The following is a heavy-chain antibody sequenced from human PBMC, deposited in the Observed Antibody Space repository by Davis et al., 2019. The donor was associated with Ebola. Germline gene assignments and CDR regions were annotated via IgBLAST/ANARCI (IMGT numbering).Heavy chain of an antibody. CDR3: ARDLRYYDILTGYWYYYGMDV. CDR2: IKQDGSEK. CDR1: GFTFSSYW. V-gene: IGHV3-7*01. Sequence: PGGSLRLSCAASGFTFSSYWMSWVRQAPGKGLEWVANIKQDGSEKYYVDSVKGRFTISRDNAKNSLYLQMNSLRAEDTAVYYCARDLRYYDILTGYWYYYGMDVWGQGTTVTVSS. D-gene: IGHD3-9*01. J-gene: IGHJ6*02.